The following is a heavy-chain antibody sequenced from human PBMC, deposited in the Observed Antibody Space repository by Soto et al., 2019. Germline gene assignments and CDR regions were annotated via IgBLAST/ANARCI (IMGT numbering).Heavy chain of an antibody. J-gene: IGHJ4*02. D-gene: IGHD2-15*01. Sequence: QVQLVQSGAEEKKPGASVKVSCKASEYTFTNYALHWVRQAPGQRLEWMGWINTGNGNTKYSQKFQGRVTITRDTSASTAYMELSSLRSEDTAVYYCARDILFDYWGQGTLVTVAS. V-gene: IGHV1-3*05. CDR1: EYTFTNYA. CDR3: ARDILFDY. CDR2: INTGNGNT.